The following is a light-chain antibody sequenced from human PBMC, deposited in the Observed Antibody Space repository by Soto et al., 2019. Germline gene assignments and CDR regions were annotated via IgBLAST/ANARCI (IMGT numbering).Light chain of an antibody. CDR1: SSDVGGYHY. V-gene: IGLV2-14*01. Sequence: QSALTQPASVSGSPGQSITISCTGTSSDVGGYHYVSWYQQHPGKAPKLMIYDVSNRPSGVSNRFSGSKSGNTASLTIFGLQAEDEADYYCSSYTSSSTYVFGTGTKLTVL. CDR2: DVS. J-gene: IGLJ1*01. CDR3: SSYTSSSTYV.